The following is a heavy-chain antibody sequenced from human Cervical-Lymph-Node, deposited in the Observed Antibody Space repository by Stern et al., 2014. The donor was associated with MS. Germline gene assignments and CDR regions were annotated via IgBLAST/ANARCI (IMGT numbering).Heavy chain of an antibody. CDR2: IFPGDGDT. CDR1: GYSFTNYW. CDR3: ARHLGYASGQDY. J-gene: IGHJ4*02. Sequence: EVQLVQSGAEVREPGKSLKISCLASGYSFTNYWIGWVRQVPGKGLEWVGMIFPGDGDTKYSPSFQGQVTISADKSMNTAYLQWNSLKASDTATYYCARHLGYASGQDYWGQGTLVSVSS. V-gene: IGHV5-51*01. D-gene: IGHD3-16*01.